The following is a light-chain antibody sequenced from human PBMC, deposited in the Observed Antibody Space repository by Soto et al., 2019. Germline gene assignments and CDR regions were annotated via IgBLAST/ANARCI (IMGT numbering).Light chain of an antibody. CDR1: SSNIGSNY. J-gene: IGLJ3*02. CDR2: RND. V-gene: IGLV1-47*01. CDR3: ATRDDSLSGHWL. Sequence: QSVLTQPPSASGTPGQRVTISCSGSSSNIGSNYVNWYQHLPGTAPKLLIYRNDQRPSGVPDRFSGSKSGTSASLAINGLRSEDEADYYCATRDDSLSGHWLFGGGTKLTVL.